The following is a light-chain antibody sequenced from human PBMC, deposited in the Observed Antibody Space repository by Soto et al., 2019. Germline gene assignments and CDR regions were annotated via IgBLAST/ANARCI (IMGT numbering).Light chain of an antibody. CDR3: QKYNSALVFT. J-gene: IGKJ3*01. CDR2: AAS. CDR1: QGISNY. Sequence: DIQMTQSPSSLSASVGDRVTITCRASQGISNYLAWYQQKPGKVPKLLIYAASTLQSGVPSRFSGSGSGTDFTHTISRLQPEDVATYYRQKYNSALVFTFGPVTKVDIK. V-gene: IGKV1-27*01.